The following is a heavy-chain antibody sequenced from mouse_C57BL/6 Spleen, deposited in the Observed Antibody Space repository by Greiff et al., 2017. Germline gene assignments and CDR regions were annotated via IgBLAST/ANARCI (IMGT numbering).Heavy chain of an antibody. V-gene: IGHV1-4*01. D-gene: IGHD2-4*01. CDR2: INPSSGST. CDR1: GYTFTSYT. CDR3: ARGDNDENSFDY. J-gene: IGHJ2*01. Sequence: VQLQQSGAELARPGASVKMSCKASGYTFTSYTMHWVKQRPGQGLEWIGYINPSSGSTKYNQKFKDKATLTADKSSSTAYMQLSSLTSEDSAVYYCARGDNDENSFDYWGQGTTLTVSS.